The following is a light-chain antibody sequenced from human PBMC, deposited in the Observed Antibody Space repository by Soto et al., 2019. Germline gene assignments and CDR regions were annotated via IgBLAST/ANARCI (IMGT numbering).Light chain of an antibody. CDR1: SSDVGSYNG. V-gene: IGLV2-18*02. Sequence: QSVLTQPPSVSGSPGQSVTISCTGTSSDVGSYNGVSWYQQPPGTAPKLMIYDVFNRPSGVPDRFSGSKSGNTASLTISGLQAEDEGDYYCSSYTTSSTYVFGTGTQLTVL. CDR2: DVF. J-gene: IGLJ1*01. CDR3: SSYTTSSTYV.